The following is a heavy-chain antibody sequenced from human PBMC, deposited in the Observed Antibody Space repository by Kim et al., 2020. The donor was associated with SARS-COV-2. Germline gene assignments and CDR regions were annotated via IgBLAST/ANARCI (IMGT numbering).Heavy chain of an antibody. V-gene: IGHV6-1*01. J-gene: IGHJ4*02. CDR3: AREGSSGCLDY. Sequence: NDYAVSVKSRITIHPDTSKNQFSLQLNSVTPEDTAVYYCAREGSSGCLDYWGQGTLVTVSS. CDR2: N. D-gene: IGHD6-19*01.